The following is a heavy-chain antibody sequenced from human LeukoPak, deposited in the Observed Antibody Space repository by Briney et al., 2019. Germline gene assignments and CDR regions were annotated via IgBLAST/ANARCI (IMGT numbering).Heavy chain of an antibody. V-gene: IGHV4-38-2*02. J-gene: IGHJ4*02. CDR1: GYSISSGYY. D-gene: IGHD1-26*01. Sequence: SETLSLTCTVSGYSISSGYYWGWIRQPPGKGLVWIGSIYHSGSTYYNPSLKSRVTISVDTSKNQFSLKLSSVTAADTAVYYCARDKGSGSPRVDYWGQGTLVTVSS. CDR3: ARDKGSGSPRVDY. CDR2: IYHSGST.